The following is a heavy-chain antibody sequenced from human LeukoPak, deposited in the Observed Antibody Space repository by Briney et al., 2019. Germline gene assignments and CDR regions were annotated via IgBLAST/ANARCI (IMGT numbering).Heavy chain of an antibody. CDR1: GFTFGDYA. CDR3: TRYLCTSTGCFLDF. CDR2: IRSKVYSGTT. J-gene: IGHJ4*02. D-gene: IGHD2-2*01. V-gene: IGHV3-49*04. Sequence: GGSLRLSCTASGFTFGDYAMSWVRQAPGKGVEWVSFIRSKVYSGTTEYAASVKGRFTISRDDSKSIAFLQMYSLKTEDTAVYYCTRYLCTSTGCFLDFWGQGTLVTVPS.